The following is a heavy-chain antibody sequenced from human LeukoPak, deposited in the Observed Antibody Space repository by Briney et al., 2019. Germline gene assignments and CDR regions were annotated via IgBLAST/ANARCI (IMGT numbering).Heavy chain of an antibody. CDR3: ARAVEMATTDAFDI. D-gene: IGHD5-24*01. CDR1: GYTFTGYN. V-gene: IGHV1-8*01. J-gene: IGHJ3*02. Sequence: ASVKVSCKASGYTFTGYNINWVRQATGQGLEWVGWMNPNSGNTGYAQEFQGRVTMTRSTSINTAYMELSSLRSEDTAVYYCARAVEMATTDAFDIWGQGTMVTVSS. CDR2: MNPNSGNT.